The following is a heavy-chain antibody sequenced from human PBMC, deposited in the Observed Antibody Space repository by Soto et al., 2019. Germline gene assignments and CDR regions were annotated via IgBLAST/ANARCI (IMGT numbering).Heavy chain of an antibody. CDR2: INPSGDST. J-gene: IGHJ3*02. Sequence: ASVKVSCKASGYSFTNSYIHWVRQTPGQGLQWMGMINPSGDSTTYAQRFQGRVTLTRDTSTTTVYMELSSLRSEDTAIYYCAPTLGSSNYGAFHIWGQGTMVTVSS. V-gene: IGHV1-46*03. CDR3: APTLGSSNYGAFHI. D-gene: IGHD3-10*01. CDR1: GYSFTNSY.